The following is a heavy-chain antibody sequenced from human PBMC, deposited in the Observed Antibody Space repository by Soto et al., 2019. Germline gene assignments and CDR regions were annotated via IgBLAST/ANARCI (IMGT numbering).Heavy chain of an antibody. CDR2: IIPIFGTA. CDR1: GGTFSSYA. D-gene: IGHD3-10*01. J-gene: IGHJ6*02. Sequence: VKVSCKASGGTFSSYAISWVRQAPGQGPEWMGGIIPIFGTANYAQKFQGRVTITADESTSTAYLELSSLRSEDTAVYYCAREYERFGELLSYYYYYGMDGWGQGTTGTAP. V-gene: IGHV1-69*13. CDR3: AREYERFGELLSYYYYYGMDG.